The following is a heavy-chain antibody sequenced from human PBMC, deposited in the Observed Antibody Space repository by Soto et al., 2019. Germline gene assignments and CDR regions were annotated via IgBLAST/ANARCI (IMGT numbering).Heavy chain of an antibody. CDR1: GFTFSKAR. D-gene: IGHD3-3*01. CDR2: IKSKTDGGTT. CDR3: TTDSSDGVLRFFATARFSPGDY. J-gene: IGHJ4*02. V-gene: IGHV3-15*01. Sequence: PGGALGVPCAASGFTFSKARISWGRQGPGKGLEWVGRIKSKTDGGTTDYAAPVKGRFTISRDDSNNTLYLQMNSLKTEDTAVYYCTTDSSDGVLRFFATARFSPGDYWGQGTLVTVSS.